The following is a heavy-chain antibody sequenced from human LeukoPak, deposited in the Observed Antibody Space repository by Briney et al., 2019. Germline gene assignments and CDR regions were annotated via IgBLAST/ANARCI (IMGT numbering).Heavy chain of an antibody. V-gene: IGHV5-10-1*01. Sequence: GESLRISCKGSGYIFTSYWINWVRQTPGKGLEWMGRIDPSDSYTKYSPSFQVHVTISADKSVSTAYLQWSSLKASDTAMYYCARRLYSGDEAYDYWGQGTLVTVSS. CDR3: ARRLYSGDEAYDY. D-gene: IGHD5-12*01. J-gene: IGHJ4*02. CDR1: GYIFTSYW. CDR2: IDPSDSYT.